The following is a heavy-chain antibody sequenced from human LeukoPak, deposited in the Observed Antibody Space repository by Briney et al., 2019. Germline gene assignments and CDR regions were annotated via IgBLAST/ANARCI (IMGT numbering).Heavy chain of an antibody. CDR1: GYTFTGYY. J-gene: IGHJ5*02. Sequence: ASVKVSCKASGYTFTGYYMHWVRQAPGQGLEWMGWINPNSGGTNYAQKFQGRVTMTRDTSINTAYMELSRLRSDDTAVYYCARVPITMVRGVKNWFDPWGQGTLVTVSS. D-gene: IGHD3-10*01. CDR3: ARVPITMVRGVKNWFDP. CDR2: INPNSGGT. V-gene: IGHV1-2*02.